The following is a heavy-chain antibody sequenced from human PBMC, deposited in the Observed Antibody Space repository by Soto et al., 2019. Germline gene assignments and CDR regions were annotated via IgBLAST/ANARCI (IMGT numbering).Heavy chain of an antibody. J-gene: IGHJ4*02. CDR2: ISGSGGST. CDR3: AKVGGSYYATHTKYYFDY. V-gene: IGHV3-23*01. Sequence: GGSLRLSCAASGFTFSSYAMSWVRQAPGKGLEWVSAISGSGGSTYYADSVKGRFTISRDNSKNTLYLQMNSLRAEDTAVYYCAKVGGSYYATHTKYYFDYWGQGTLVTVSS. D-gene: IGHD1-26*01. CDR1: GFTFSSYA.